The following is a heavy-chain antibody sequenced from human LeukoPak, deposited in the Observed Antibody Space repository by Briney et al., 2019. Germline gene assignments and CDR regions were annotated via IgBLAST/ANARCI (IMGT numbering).Heavy chain of an antibody. D-gene: IGHD3-10*02. J-gene: IGHJ4*02. Sequence: GGSLRLSCAASGFTFSSYEMNWVRQAPGKGLEWVSFISTSSSYIYYADSLKGRFTISRDNAKNSLYLQMNSLRAEDTAVYYCARGTMFPYYFDYWGQGTLVTVSS. V-gene: IGHV3-21*01. CDR1: GFTFSSYE. CDR2: ISTSSSYI. CDR3: ARGTMFPYYFDY.